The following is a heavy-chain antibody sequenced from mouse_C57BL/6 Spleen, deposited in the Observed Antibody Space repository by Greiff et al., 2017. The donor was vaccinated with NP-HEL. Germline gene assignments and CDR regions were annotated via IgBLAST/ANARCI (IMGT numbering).Heavy chain of an antibody. Sequence: QVQLQQPGAELVRPGSSVKLSCKASGYTFTSYWMHWVKQRPIQGLEWIGNIDPSDSDTHYNQKFKDKATLTVDKSSSTAYMQLSSLTSEDSAVYYCARGDYVGVDYWGQGTTLTVSS. J-gene: IGHJ2*01. CDR1: GYTFTSYW. CDR2: IDPSDSDT. CDR3: ARGDYVGVDY. D-gene: IGHD1-1*01. V-gene: IGHV1-52*01.